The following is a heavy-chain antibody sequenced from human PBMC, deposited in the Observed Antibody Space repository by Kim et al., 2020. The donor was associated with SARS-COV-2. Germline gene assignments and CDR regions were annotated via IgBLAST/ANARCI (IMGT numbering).Heavy chain of an antibody. Sequence: KYSQRFQGRVTITRDTSASTAYMELSSLRSEDTAVYYCARSGIAAAAADYWGQGTLVTVSS. D-gene: IGHD6-13*01. CDR3: ARSGIAAAAADY. J-gene: IGHJ4*02. V-gene: IGHV1-3*01.